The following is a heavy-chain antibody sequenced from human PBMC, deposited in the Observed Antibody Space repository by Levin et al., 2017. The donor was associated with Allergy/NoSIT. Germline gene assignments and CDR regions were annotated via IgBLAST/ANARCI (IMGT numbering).Heavy chain of an antibody. Sequence: ASETLSLTCTVSGGSISSSSYYWGWIRQPPGKGLEWIGSIFYSGSTYYNPSLKSRITISVDTSKNQFSLKLSSVTAADTAVYYCARRDYYDSSGAGGNDAFDIWGQGTMVTVSS. V-gene: IGHV4-39*07. D-gene: IGHD3-22*01. CDR3: ARRDYYDSSGAGGNDAFDI. J-gene: IGHJ3*02. CDR1: GGSISSSSYY. CDR2: IFYSGST.